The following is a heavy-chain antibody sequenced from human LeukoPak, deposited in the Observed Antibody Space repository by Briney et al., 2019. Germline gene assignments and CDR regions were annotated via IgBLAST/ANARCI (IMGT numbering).Heavy chain of an antibody. D-gene: IGHD3-10*01. CDR2: GHTSGTT. CDR1: GGSISSYY. J-gene: IGHJ4*02. V-gene: IGHV4-4*07. CDR3: AREKDYGSGRAFDS. Sequence: SETLSLTCTVSGGSISSYYWIWIRQPAGKGLEWIGRGHTSGTTNDNPSLKSRLTMSVDTSKTQFSLKLSSVTAADTAVYYCAREKDYGSGRAFDSWGQGTLVTVSS.